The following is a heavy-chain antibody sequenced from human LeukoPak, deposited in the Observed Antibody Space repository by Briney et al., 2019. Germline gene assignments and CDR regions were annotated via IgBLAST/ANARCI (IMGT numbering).Heavy chain of an antibody. CDR2: IKQDGNEK. D-gene: IGHD2-8*01. Sequence: GGSLRLSCAASGFTFSSYWMTWVRQAPGKGLEWVANIKQDGNEKYYVDSVKGRFTISGDNAKNSLYLQMNRLRVEYTAVYYCARVGFYASSRYYPDYWGQGTLVTVSS. CDR1: GFTFSSYW. J-gene: IGHJ4*02. V-gene: IGHV3-7*01. CDR3: ARVGFYASSRYYPDY.